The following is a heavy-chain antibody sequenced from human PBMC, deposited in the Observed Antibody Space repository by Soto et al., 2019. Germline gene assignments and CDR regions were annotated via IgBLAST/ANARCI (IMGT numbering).Heavy chain of an antibody. J-gene: IGHJ3*02. D-gene: IGHD5-12*01. CDR3: ARGLSGYDLYSLGAFDI. V-gene: IGHV3-66*01. CDR2: IYSGGST. CDR1: GFTVSSNY. Sequence: GGSLRLSCAASGFTVSSNYMSWVRQAPGKGLEWVSVIYSGGSTYYADSVKGRFTISRDNSKNTLYLQMNSLRAEDTAVYYCARGLSGYDLYSLGAFDIWGQGTMVTVSS.